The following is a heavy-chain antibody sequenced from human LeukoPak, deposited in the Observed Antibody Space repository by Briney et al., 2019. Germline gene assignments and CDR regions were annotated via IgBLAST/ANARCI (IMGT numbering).Heavy chain of an antibody. D-gene: IGHD3-10*01. V-gene: IGHV1-46*01. J-gene: IGHJ6*03. CDR1: GYTFTSYY. CDR2: INPSGGST. Sequence: GASVKVSCKASGYTFTSYYMHWVRQAPGQGLEWMGIINPSGGSTNYAQKFQGRVTITADKSTSTAYMELSSLRSEDTAVYYCARTPPMVRGVYYYYMDVWGKGTTVTVSS. CDR3: ARTPPMVRGVYYYYMDV.